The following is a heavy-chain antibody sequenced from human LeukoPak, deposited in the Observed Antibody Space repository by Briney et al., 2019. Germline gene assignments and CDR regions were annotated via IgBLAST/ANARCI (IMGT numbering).Heavy chain of an antibody. J-gene: IGHJ5*02. D-gene: IGHD3-10*01. CDR3: ASHPNLWFGEWDPHYNWFDP. Sequence: GRSLRLSCVASGFTFSSYSMNWVRQAPGKGLEWVSSISSSSSYIYYADSVKGRFTISRDNAKNSLYLQMNSLRAEDTAVYYCASHPNLWFGEWDPHYNWFDPWGQGTLVTVSS. CDR1: GFTFSSYS. V-gene: IGHV3-21*01. CDR2: ISSSSSYI.